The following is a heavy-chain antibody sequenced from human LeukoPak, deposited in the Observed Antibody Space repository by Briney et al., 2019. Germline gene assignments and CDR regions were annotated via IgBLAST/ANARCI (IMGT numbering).Heavy chain of an antibody. CDR3: ARVPLRYFDWLLTGGPFDY. CDR2: ISSSSSYI. D-gene: IGHD3-9*01. J-gene: IGHJ4*02. CDR1: GFTFSSYS. Sequence: GGSLRLSCAASGFTFSSYSMNWVRQAPGKGLEWVSSISSSSSYIYYADSVKGRFTISRDNAKNSLYLQMNSLRAEDTAVYYCARVPLRYFDWLLTGGPFDYWGQGTLVTVSS. V-gene: IGHV3-21*01.